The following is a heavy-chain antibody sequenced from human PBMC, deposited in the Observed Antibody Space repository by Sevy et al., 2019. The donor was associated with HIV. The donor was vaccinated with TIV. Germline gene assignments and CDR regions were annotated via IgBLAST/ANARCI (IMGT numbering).Heavy chain of an antibody. CDR3: ARVYSVPNSEFDIGDYFDS. J-gene: IGHJ4*02. Sequence: GGSLRLSCAASGFSFSSYAMHWVRQAPGKGLEWIAVISYNGNKKYHADSVKGRLTISRDNSKNTVFLQMNSLRVEDTAVYYCARVYSVPNSEFDIGDYFDSRGQGTLVTVSS. V-gene: IGHV3-30-3*01. CDR1: GFSFSSYA. CDR2: ISYNGNKK. D-gene: IGHD2-2*01.